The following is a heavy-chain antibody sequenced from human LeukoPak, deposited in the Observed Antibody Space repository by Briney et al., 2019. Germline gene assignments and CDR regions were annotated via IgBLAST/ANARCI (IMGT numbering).Heavy chain of an antibody. CDR3: ARDYGSYVDY. V-gene: IGHV4-34*01. Sequence: SETLSLTCAVYGGSFSGYYWSWIRQPPGKGLEWIGEINHSGSTNYNPSLKSRVTISVGTSKNQFSLKLSSVTAADTAVYYCARDYGSYVDYWGQGTLATVSS. D-gene: IGHD3-10*01. CDR1: GGSFSGYY. CDR2: INHSGST. J-gene: IGHJ4*02.